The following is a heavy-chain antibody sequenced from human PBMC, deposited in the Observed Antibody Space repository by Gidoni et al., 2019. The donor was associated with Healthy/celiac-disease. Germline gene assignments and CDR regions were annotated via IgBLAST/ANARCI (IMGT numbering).Heavy chain of an antibody. CDR2: ISSSSSYI. Sequence: EVQLVESGGGLVKPGGSLRLSCAASGFTFSSYSRNWVRQAPGKGLEWVSSISSSSSYIYYADSVKGRFTISRDNAKNSLYLQMNSLRAEDTAVYYCARDPQEGAFYYMDVWGKGTTVTVSS. V-gene: IGHV3-21*01. J-gene: IGHJ6*03. CDR3: ARDPQEGAFYYMDV. CDR1: GFTFSSYS.